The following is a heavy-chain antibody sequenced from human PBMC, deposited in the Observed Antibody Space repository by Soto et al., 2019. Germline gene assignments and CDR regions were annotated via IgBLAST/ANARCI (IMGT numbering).Heavy chain of an antibody. CDR3: ARAPVGLDTISYFDY. J-gene: IGHJ4*02. CDR2: IYKGGST. CDR1: GDSVSSVGFH. Sequence: QVQLQESGPGLVKPSETLSLTCTVSGDSVSSVGFHWAWLRRPPGKGLEWIGYIYKGGSTYYRPSLERRMQMSLDATRNHYSLRLTSVTAADTAVYFCARAPVGLDTISYFDYWGQGKLVTVSS. V-gene: IGHV4-30-4*01. D-gene: IGHD3-3*01.